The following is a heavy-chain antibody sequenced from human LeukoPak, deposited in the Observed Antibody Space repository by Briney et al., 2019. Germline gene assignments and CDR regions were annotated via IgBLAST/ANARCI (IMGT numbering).Heavy chain of an antibody. J-gene: IGHJ6*02. Sequence: ASVTVSFKASGYTFISYGISWVRQAPGQGLDWMGFISAYNGNTNYAQNLQGRVTMTTDTFTSTAYMELRSLRSDDTAVYYCARDRLYSYGYYGMDVWGQGTTVTVSS. CDR2: ISAYNGNT. CDR1: GYTFISYG. D-gene: IGHD5-18*01. V-gene: IGHV1-18*01. CDR3: ARDRLYSYGYYGMDV.